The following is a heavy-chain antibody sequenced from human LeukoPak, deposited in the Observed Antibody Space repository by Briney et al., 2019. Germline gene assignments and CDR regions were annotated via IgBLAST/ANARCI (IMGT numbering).Heavy chain of an antibody. J-gene: IGHJ4*02. Sequence: GASVKVSCKASGYTFTGYYIHWVRQAPGQGLEWMGWINPNSGGTNYAQKFQGRVTMTRDTSISTAYMELSRLRSDDTAVYYCARDLEEIPTYYYDSSGYYYPDYWGQGTLVTVSS. CDR1: GYTFTGYY. CDR2: INPNSGGT. D-gene: IGHD3-22*01. CDR3: ARDLEEIPTYYYDSSGYYYPDY. V-gene: IGHV1-2*02.